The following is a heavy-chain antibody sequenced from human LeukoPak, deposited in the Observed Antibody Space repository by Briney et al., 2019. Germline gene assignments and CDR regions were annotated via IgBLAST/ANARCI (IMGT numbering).Heavy chain of an antibody. CDR1: GFSFTKYA. Sequence: GGSLRLSWAASGFSFTKYAMNWVRQAPGKGLEWVAVVIGSSGATDYADPVKGRFTISRDNSKNTLFLQMNSLRAEDTAIYYCAKGAYDFLEIAYFDYWGQGALVTVSS. CDR2: VIGSSGAT. D-gene: IGHD3-3*01. V-gene: IGHV3-23*01. J-gene: IGHJ4*02. CDR3: AKGAYDFLEIAYFDY.